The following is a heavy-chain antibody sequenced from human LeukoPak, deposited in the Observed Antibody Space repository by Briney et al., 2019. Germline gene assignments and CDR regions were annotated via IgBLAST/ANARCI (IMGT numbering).Heavy chain of an antibody. CDR3: TTDSPLHDY. CDR1: GFTVSNNF. J-gene: IGHJ4*02. CDR2: IKSKTDGGTT. Sequence: GGSLRLSCAASGFTVSNNFLSWVRQAPGKGLEWVGRIKSKTDGGTTDYAAPVKGRFTISRDDSKNTLYLQMNSLKTEDTAVYYCTTDSPLHDYWGQGTLVTVSS. V-gene: IGHV3-15*01. D-gene: IGHD4-11*01.